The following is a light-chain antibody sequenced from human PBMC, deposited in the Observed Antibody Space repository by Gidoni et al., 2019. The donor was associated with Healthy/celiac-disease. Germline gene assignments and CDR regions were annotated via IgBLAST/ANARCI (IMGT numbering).Light chain of an antibody. V-gene: IGLV3-1*01. CDR3: HAWDSSTVV. J-gene: IGLJ2*01. Sequence: SYELTQPPSVSVSPGQTASIPCSGDKLGDKYACWYQPKTGPSPVLVIYQDSQRPSGIPERFSGSSSGNTATLTVSGTQAMDEADYCCHAWDSSTVVFGGGTKLTVL. CDR2: QDS. CDR1: KLGDKY.